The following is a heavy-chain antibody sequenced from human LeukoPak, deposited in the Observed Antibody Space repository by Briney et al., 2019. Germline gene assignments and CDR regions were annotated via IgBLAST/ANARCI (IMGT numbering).Heavy chain of an antibody. CDR3: AKYLSYMGFGY. CDR2: ITGSGGNT. CDR1: GFTFSNYG. Sequence: GGSLRLSCAASGFTFSNYGMNWVRQAPGKGLEWASGITGSGGNTYYADSVKGRFTISRDNSKNTMYLQMNSLRAEDTAVYYCAKYLSYMGFGYWGQGTLVTVSS. J-gene: IGHJ4*02. D-gene: IGHD3-16*01. V-gene: IGHV3-23*01.